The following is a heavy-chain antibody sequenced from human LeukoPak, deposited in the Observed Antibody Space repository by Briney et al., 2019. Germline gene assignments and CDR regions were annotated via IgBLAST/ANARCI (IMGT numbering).Heavy chain of an antibody. V-gene: IGHV3-23*01. D-gene: IGHD4-17*01. J-gene: IGHJ4*02. CDR3: ASRRHDYGDYGNPGDFDY. CDR2: ISGSGGST. Sequence: PGGSLRLSCAASGFTFSSYAMSWVRQAPGKGLEWVSAISGSGGSTYYADSVKGRFTISRDNSKNTLYLQMNSLRAEDTAVYYCASRRHDYGDYGNPGDFDYWGQGTLVTVSS. CDR1: GFTFSSYA.